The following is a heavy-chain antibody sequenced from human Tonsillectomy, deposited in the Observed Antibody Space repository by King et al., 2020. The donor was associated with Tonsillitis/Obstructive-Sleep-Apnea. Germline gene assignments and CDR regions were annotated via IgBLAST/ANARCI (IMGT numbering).Heavy chain of an antibody. CDR3: ARQDDGDYVSDEYFQH. V-gene: IGHV1-69*12. CDR1: GGTFSSYA. J-gene: IGHJ1*01. Sequence: QLVQSGAEVKKPGSSVKVSCKASGGTFSSYAISWVRQAPGQGLEWMGGSIPIFGTANYAQKFQGRVTITADEYTSTAYLELSSLRYEDTAVYYCARQDDGDYVSDEYFQHWGQGTLVTVSS. CDR2: SIPIFGTA. D-gene: IGHD4-17*01.